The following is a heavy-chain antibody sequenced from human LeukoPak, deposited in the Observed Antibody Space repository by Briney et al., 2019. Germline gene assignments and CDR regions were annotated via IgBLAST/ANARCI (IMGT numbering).Heavy chain of an antibody. Sequence: GGSLRLSCVASGFTFSTYWRHWVRQAPGKGLVWVARSDSDGSRASCADSVKGRFTISRDNAKNTLYLQLNSLRPEDTAVYYCARQAMGPRDAFDIWGQGTMVTVSA. V-gene: IGHV3-74*01. CDR1: GFTFSTYW. J-gene: IGHJ3*02. CDR3: ARQAMGPRDAFDI. CDR2: SDSDGSRA. D-gene: IGHD5-18*01.